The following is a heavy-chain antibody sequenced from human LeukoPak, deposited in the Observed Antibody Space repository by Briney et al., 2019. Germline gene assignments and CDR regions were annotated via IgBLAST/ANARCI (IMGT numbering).Heavy chain of an antibody. Sequence: ASVKVSCKASGYTFTNYYMHWVRQAPGQGLEWMGVIDPNGGGASYPQKVQGRVTMTRDTSTSTVYMELSSLRSEDTAVYYCARDHSSGLNWFDPWGQGALVTVSS. CDR3: ARDHSSGLNWFDP. D-gene: IGHD6-19*01. CDR2: IDPNGGGA. CDR1: GYTFTNYY. J-gene: IGHJ5*02. V-gene: IGHV1-46*01.